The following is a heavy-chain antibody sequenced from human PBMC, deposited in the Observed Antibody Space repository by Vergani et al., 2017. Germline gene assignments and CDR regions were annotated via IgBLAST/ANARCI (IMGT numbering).Heavy chain of an antibody. CDR2: IWYDGSKE. J-gene: IGHJ6*03. D-gene: IGHD2-8*01. CDR3: ARSGYCAHGVCYMTYYYYMDV. CDR1: GFTLSSHA. Sequence: VQVVESGGGLVQPGGSLRLSCAGSGFTLSSHAMHWVRQAPGKGLEWVAFIWYDGSKEYYADSVKGRFTISRDNSKNTLYLQMNNLRAADTAVYYCARSGYCAHGVCYMTYYYYMDVWGKGTAVTVS. V-gene: IGHV3-33*01.